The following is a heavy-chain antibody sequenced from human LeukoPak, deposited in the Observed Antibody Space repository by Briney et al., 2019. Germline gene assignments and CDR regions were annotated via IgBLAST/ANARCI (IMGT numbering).Heavy chain of an antibody. CDR2: MRQDGSET. CDR1: GFTFSSYW. Sequence: GGSLRVSCAASGFTFSSYWMSWVRQAPGKGLEWVATMRQDGSETYYVDSVKGRFTISRDNAKNSVYLQMNSLRAEGTAVYYCARYVLTARFDYWGQGTLVTVSS. D-gene: IGHD6-6*01. J-gene: IGHJ4*02. CDR3: ARYVLTARFDY. V-gene: IGHV3-7*01.